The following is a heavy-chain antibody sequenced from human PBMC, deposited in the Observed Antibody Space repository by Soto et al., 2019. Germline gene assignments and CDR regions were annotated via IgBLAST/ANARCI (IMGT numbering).Heavy chain of an antibody. CDR3: ARASTVTTRGSRNNWFDP. V-gene: IGHV4-59*08. J-gene: IGHJ5*02. CDR1: GCSSSSYY. Sequence: SETLSLTCTVSGCSSSSYYWSLIRQPTGKGLEWIGYIYYSGSTNYNPSLKSRVTISVDTSKNQFSLKLSSVTAADTAVYYCARASTVTTRGSRNNWFDPWGQGTLVTVS. CDR2: IYYSGST. D-gene: IGHD4-17*01.